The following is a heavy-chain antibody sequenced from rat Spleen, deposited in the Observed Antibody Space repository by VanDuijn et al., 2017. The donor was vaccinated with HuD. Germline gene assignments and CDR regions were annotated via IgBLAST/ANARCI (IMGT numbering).Heavy chain of an antibody. CDR1: GFTFSNYG. CDR2: ISTGGGNT. D-gene: IGHD4-3*01. V-gene: IGHV5-25*01. CDR3: TRQDTSGYSNWFTY. Sequence: EVQLVESGGGLVQPGRSMKLSCAASGFTFSNYGMAWVRQTPTKGLEWVASISTGGGNTYYRDSVKGRFTVSRENAKSTLYLLMDSLRSEDTATYYCTRQDTSGYSNWFTYWGQGTLVTVSS. J-gene: IGHJ3*01.